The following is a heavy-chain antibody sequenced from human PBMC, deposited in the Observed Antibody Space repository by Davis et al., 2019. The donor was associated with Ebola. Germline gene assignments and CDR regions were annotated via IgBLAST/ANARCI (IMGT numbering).Heavy chain of an antibody. CDR3: ARDHGGNHRGGYYYYYGMDV. J-gene: IGHJ6*02. CDR2: IIAYNGNT. D-gene: IGHD4-23*01. Sequence: ASVKVSCKASGGTFSSYAIGWVRQAPGQGLEWMGGIIAYNGNTNYAQKLQGRITMTTDTSTSTAYMELRSLRSDDTAVYYCARDHGGNHRGGYYYYYGMDVWGQGTTVTVSS. CDR1: GGTFSSYA. V-gene: IGHV1-18*01.